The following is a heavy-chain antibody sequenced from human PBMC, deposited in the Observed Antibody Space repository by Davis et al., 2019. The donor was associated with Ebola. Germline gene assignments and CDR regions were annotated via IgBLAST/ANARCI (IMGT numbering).Heavy chain of an antibody. V-gene: IGHV3-74*01. J-gene: IGHJ4*02. CDR1: GFTFRSNW. CDR2: INEDGIIN. Sequence: PGGSLRLSCAASGFTFRSNWMHWVRPAPGKGLVWVSRINEDGIINTYADSVKGRFTISRDNAKNTLDLQMNSLRVEDTAMYYCGRGGLEPVDFWGQGTLVTVSS. D-gene: IGHD1-1*01. CDR3: GRGGLEPVDF.